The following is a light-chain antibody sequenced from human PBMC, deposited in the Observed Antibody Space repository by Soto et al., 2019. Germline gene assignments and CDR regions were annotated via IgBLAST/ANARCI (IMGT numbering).Light chain of an antibody. CDR3: QQYNSYQYT. V-gene: IGKV1-5*03. CDR1: QSFSTW. CDR2: KTS. J-gene: IGKJ2*01. Sequence: DVQMTQSPSTLSASVGDRVTITCRASQSFSTWLAWYQQKPGKAPKLLIYKTSNLESGVPSRFSGSGSGTEFTLTISSLQPEDFATYYCQQYNSYQYTFGQGTKLEIK.